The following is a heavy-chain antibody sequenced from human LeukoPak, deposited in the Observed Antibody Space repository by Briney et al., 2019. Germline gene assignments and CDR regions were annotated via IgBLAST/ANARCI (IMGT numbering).Heavy chain of an antibody. J-gene: IGHJ4*02. CDR2: ISSTSGTK. V-gene: IGHV3-48*04. CDR3: ARVSFTSAWSFDY. D-gene: IGHD6-19*01. Sequence: GGSLRLCCTDSGFRFTSYGMNWVRQAPGKGLEWVSYISSTSGTKEYADSVNGRFTISRDNAKNSLYLQIDGLRVEDTAVYYCARVSFTSAWSFDYWGPGTLVSVSS. CDR1: GFRFTSYG.